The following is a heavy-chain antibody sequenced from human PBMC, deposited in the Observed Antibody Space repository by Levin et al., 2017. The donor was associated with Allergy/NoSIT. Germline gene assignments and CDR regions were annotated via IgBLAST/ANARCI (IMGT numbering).Heavy chain of an antibody. J-gene: IGHJ4*02. CDR2: INTNTGNP. V-gene: IGHV7-4-1*02. CDR3: ARAWAKITMVQGWGEYFDY. D-gene: IGHD3-10*01. Sequence: AASVKVSCKASGYTFTSYAMNWVRQAPGQGLEWMGWINTNTGNPTYAQGFTGRFVFSLDTSVSTAYLQISSLKAEDTAVYYCARAWAKITMVQGWGEYFDYWGQGTLVTVSS. CDR1: GYTFTSYA.